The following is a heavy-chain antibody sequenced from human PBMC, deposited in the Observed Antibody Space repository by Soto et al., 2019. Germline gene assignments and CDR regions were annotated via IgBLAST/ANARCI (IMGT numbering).Heavy chain of an antibody. Sequence: GFLRLSWAASWFTFSNLANNRVRQTPRKGPDGGSHISVSGGTYYLDSVNGRLPISRDSHNNPLVLPMNNLRAGDTAVYYCAKSLSTATSFDYWGQGTPVTVS. CDR3: AKSLSTATSFDY. J-gene: IGHJ4*02. CDR1: WFTFSNLA. V-gene: IGHV3-23*01. CDR2: ISVSGGT.